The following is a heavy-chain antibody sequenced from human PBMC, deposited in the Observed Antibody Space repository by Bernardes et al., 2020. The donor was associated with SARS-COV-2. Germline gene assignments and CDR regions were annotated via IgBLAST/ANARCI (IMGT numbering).Heavy chain of an antibody. V-gene: IGHV3-66*01. CDR3: ARDQFSLTR. J-gene: IGHJ1*01. D-gene: IGHD3-9*01. Sequence: GSLRLSCEASGFSVGSFYMSWVRQAPGQGLEWVSDIQIGGATYYAESVKGRFITSRDKSKNTVYLQMNGLSTEDTAIYYCARDQFSLTRWGPGTLVTVSS. CDR1: GFSVGSFY. CDR2: IQIGGAT.